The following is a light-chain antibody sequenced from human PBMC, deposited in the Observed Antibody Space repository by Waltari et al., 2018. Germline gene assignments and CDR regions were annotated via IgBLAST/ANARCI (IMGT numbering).Light chain of an antibody. Sequence: EVVMTQSPATLSVSPGERATLSCRASHSFKTNLACYQQKPGQAPRLVIFDASTRATGIPARFSGSGSGTEFTLTISSLQPEDSAVYYCQQYNNWPTWTFGQGAKVEIK. CDR2: DAS. V-gene: IGKV3-15*01. CDR1: HSFKTN. J-gene: IGKJ1*01. CDR3: QQYNNWPTWT.